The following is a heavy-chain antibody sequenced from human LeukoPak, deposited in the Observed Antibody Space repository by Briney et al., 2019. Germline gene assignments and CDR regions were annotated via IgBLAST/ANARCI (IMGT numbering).Heavy chain of an antibody. CDR3: ARHFAELVVIAIGRWFDP. J-gene: IGHJ5*02. CDR1: GGSISSSSYY. CDR2: IYYSGST. V-gene: IGHV4-39*01. D-gene: IGHD2-21*01. Sequence: SETLSLTCTVSGGSISSSSYYWGWIRQPPGKGLEWIGSIYYSGSTYYNPYLKSRFTISVDTSKNQFSLKLSSVTAADTAVYYCARHFAELVVIAIGRWFDPWGQGTLVTVSS.